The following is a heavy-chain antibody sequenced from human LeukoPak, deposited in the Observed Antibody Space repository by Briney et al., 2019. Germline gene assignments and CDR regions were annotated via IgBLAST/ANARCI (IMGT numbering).Heavy chain of an antibody. J-gene: IGHJ5*02. CDR2: IYYSGST. D-gene: IGHD3-10*01. V-gene: IGHV4-39*07. CDR1: GDSISSTSYY. CDR3: ARDLEPHYYGSGSYRFDWFDP. Sequence: SETLSLTCTVSGDSISSTSYYWGWIRQPPGKGLEWIGNIYYSGSTYYNPSLKSRVTISVDTSKNQFSLKLSSVTAADTAVYYCARDLEPHYYGSGSYRFDWFDPWGQGTLVTVSS.